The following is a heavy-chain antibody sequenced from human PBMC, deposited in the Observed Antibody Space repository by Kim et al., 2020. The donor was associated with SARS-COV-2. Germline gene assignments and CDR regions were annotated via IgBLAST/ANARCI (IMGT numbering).Heavy chain of an antibody. J-gene: IGHJ6*02. V-gene: IGHV3-48*03. CDR2: ISSSGSTI. Sequence: GGSLRLSCAASGFTFSSYEMNWVRQAPGKGLEWVSYISSSGSTIYYADSVKGRFTISRDNAKNSLYLQMNSLRAEDTAVYYCARDSSGYYPLYGMDVWGQGTTVTVSS. CDR1: GFTFSSYE. D-gene: IGHD3-22*01. CDR3: ARDSSGYYPLYGMDV.